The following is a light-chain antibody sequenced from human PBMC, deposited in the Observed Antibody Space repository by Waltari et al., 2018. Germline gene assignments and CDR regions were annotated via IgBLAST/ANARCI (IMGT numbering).Light chain of an antibody. CDR3: QSYDRSLNGHVV. CDR1: SSNIGSPYD. CDR2: GNS. V-gene: IGLV1-40*01. Sequence: QSVLTQPPSVSGAPGQPVTISCTGSSSNIGSPYDVHWYQQLPGTAPKRLIYGNSNRPSGVPDRFSGSKSGTSASLAITGLQAEDEADYYCQSYDRSLNGHVVFGGGTKVTVL. J-gene: IGLJ2*01.